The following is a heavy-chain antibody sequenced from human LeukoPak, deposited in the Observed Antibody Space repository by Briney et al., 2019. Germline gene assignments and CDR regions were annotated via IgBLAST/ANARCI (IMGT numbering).Heavy chain of an antibody. V-gene: IGHV4-61*02. CDR1: GGSISSGSYY. Sequence: PSQTLSLTCTVSGGSISSGSYYWSWIRQPAGKGLEWIGRIYTSGSTNYNPSLKSRVTISVDTSKNQFSLKLSSVTAADTAVYYCAMLSLEWYYVDYWGQGTLVTVSS. CDR3: AMLSLEWYYVDY. D-gene: IGHD3-3*01. J-gene: IGHJ4*02. CDR2: IYTSGST.